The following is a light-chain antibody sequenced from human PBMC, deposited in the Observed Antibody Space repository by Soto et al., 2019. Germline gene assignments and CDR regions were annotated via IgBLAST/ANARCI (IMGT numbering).Light chain of an antibody. CDR1: QSVRDN. V-gene: IGKV3-20*01. CDR3: QQYGTSAIT. Sequence: EILLTQSPATLAVSPGEGATLSCRASQSVRDNLAWYQQKPGQAPRLLIYGASNRATGIPDRFSGSGSGTDFTLTISRLEPEDFAVYYCQQYGTSAITFGQGTRLEIK. CDR2: GAS. J-gene: IGKJ5*01.